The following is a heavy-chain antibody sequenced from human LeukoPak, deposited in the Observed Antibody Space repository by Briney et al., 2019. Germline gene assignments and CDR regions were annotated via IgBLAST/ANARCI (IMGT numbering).Heavy chain of an antibody. D-gene: IGHD2-15*01. V-gene: IGHV3-23*01. CDR3: AKIGSVVVPAAVGGHY. J-gene: IGHJ4*02. CDR2: TNSAGDTT. CDR1: GFTFNTYA. Sequence: GGSLRLSCAASGFTFNTYAMSWVRQAPGKGLEWVSTTNSAGDTTYYADSVKGRFTISRDNSKNTLFLQMSGLRVEDTAIYYCAKIGSVVVPAAVGGHYWGQGTLVTVSS.